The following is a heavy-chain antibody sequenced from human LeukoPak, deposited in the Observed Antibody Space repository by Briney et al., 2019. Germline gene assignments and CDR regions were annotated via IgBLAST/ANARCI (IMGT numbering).Heavy chain of an antibody. CDR1: GDSMTRGGYY. CDR2: VYHSGTT. V-gene: IGHV4-31*03. D-gene: IGHD4-11*01. CDR3: ARAVDYRNYFDY. J-gene: IGHJ4*02. Sequence: SETLSLTCTVSGDSMTRGGYYWSWVRQHPGKGLEWIGFVYHSGTTFYNPSLEGRAAISVDTSQNQFSLKLTSVTAADTAVYYCARAVDYRNYFDYWGQGTLVTVSS.